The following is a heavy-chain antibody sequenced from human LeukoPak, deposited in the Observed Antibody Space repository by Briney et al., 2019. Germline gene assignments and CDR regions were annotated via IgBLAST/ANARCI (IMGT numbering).Heavy chain of an antibody. J-gene: IGHJ6*03. D-gene: IGHD2-2*01. V-gene: IGHV4-61*02. Sequence: SETLSLTCTVSGGSISSGSYYWSWIRQPAGKGLEWIGRIYTSGSTNYNPSLKSRVTMSVDTSKNQFSLKLSSVTAADTAVYYCARERADIVVVYYYYMDVWGKGTTVTVSS. CDR3: ARERADIVVVYYYYMDV. CDR1: GGSISSGSYY. CDR2: IYTSGST.